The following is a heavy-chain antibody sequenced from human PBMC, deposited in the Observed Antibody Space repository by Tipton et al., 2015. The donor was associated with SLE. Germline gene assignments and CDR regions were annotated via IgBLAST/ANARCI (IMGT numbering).Heavy chain of an antibody. CDR1: GYSISSGYY. V-gene: IGHV4-38-2*02. J-gene: IGHJ4*02. D-gene: IGHD5-12*01. CDR3: ARDLYSGYDLYYFDY. Sequence: TLSLTCAVSGYSISSGYYWGWIRQPPGKGLEWIGRIYHSGSTYYNPSLKSRVTISVDTSKNQFSLKLSSVTAADTAVYYCARDLYSGYDLYYFDYWGQGTLVTVSS. CDR2: IYHSGST.